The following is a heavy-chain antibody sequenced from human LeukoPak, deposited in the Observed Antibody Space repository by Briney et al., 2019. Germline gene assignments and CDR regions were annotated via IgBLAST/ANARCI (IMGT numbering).Heavy chain of an antibody. CDR3: ARAGRSYDSSGYDHLFDY. Sequence: ASVTVSCKASGYTFTNYYMHWVRQAPGQGLEWMGIINPSGGSTSYAQKFQGRVTMTRDTSTSTVYMELSSLRSEDTAVYYCARAGRSYDSSGYDHLFDYWGQGTLVTVSS. V-gene: IGHV1-46*01. CDR2: INPSGGST. D-gene: IGHD3-22*01. CDR1: GYTFTNYY. J-gene: IGHJ4*02.